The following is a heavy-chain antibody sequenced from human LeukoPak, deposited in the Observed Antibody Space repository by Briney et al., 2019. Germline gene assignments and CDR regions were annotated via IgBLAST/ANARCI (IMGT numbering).Heavy chain of an antibody. CDR3: ARYPLFDY. J-gene: IGHJ4*02. V-gene: IGHV3-23*01. D-gene: IGHD1-1*01. CDR1: GFTFRTQA. CDR2: ISGDGGSA. Sequence: GSLRLSCAASGFTFRTQAMGWVRQAPGKGLEWVSGISGDGGSAYYADSVKGRFIISRDISKNTLYLQMNSLRAEDTAVYYCARYPLFDYWGQGILVTVSS.